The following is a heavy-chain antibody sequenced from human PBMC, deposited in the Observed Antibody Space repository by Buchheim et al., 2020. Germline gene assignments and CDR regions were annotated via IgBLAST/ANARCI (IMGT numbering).Heavy chain of an antibody. J-gene: IGHJ4*02. CDR1: GGSINNYY. V-gene: IGHV4-59*01. Sequence: QVQLQESGPGLVKPSETLSLMCTVSGGSINNYYWNWIRQPPGRGLEWIGNMYYSGGTNYNPSLKSRLTISVDTSKNQFSLKLSSVAAADTAVYYCARGGTVTTLTLWGQGTL. CDR2: MYYSGGT. CDR3: ARGGTVTTLTL. D-gene: IGHD4-17*01.